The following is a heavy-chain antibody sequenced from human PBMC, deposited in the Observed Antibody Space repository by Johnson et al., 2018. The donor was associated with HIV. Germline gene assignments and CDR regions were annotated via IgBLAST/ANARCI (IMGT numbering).Heavy chain of an antibody. J-gene: IGHJ3*02. D-gene: IGHD6-13*01. CDR1: GFTFSSYA. Sequence: QVQLVESGGGVVQPGRSLRLSCAASGFTFSSYAMHWVRQAPGKGLEWVAVISYDGSNKYYADSVKGRFTISRDNSKNTLYLQMNSLRAEDTAVYYCARGLGAAAGALEIWGQGTMVTVSS. V-gene: IGHV3-30-3*01. CDR2: ISYDGSNK. CDR3: ARGLGAAAGALEI.